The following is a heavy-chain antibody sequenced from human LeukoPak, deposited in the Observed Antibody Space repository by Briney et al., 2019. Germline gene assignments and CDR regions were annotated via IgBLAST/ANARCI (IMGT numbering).Heavy chain of an antibody. Sequence: SETLSLTCTVSGGSISSSSYYWGWIRQPPGKGLEWIGSIYYSGSTYYNPSLKSRVTISVDTSKNQFSPNLSSVTAADTAVYYCARPYYDSSGYYQICYFDYWGQGTLVTVSS. CDR1: GGSISSSSYY. CDR3: ARPYYDSSGYYQICYFDY. CDR2: IYYSGST. V-gene: IGHV4-39*01. D-gene: IGHD3-22*01. J-gene: IGHJ4*02.